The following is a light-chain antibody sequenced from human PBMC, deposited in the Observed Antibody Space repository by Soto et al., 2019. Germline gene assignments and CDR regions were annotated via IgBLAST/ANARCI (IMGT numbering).Light chain of an antibody. CDR1: SSDVGGYNY. CDR3: SSYAGSNNVV. CDR2: EVS. V-gene: IGLV2-8*01. J-gene: IGLJ2*01. Sequence: QSALTQHPSASGSPGQSVTISCTGTSSDVGGYNYVSWYQQHPGKAPKLMIYEVSTRPSGVPDRFSGSKSGNTASLTVSGLQAEEEADYYCSSYAGSNNVVFGGGTKLTVL.